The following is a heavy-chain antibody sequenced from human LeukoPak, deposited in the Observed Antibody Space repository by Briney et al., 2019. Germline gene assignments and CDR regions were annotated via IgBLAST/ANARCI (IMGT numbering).Heavy chain of an antibody. Sequence: SETLSLTCTVSGGSISSYYWSWIRQPPGKGLEWIGYIYYSGSTYYNPSLKSRVTISVDTSKNQFSLKLSSVTAADTAVYYCARERATTTVVVFDYWGQGTLVTVSS. J-gene: IGHJ4*02. V-gene: IGHV4-59*12. D-gene: IGHD4-23*01. CDR2: IYYSGST. CDR1: GGSISSYY. CDR3: ARERATTTVVVFDY.